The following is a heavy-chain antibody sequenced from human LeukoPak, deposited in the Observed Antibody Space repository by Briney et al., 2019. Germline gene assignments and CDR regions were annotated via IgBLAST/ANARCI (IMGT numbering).Heavy chain of an antibody. D-gene: IGHD2-15*01. J-gene: IGHJ5*02. CDR3: ARGYCSGGSCYSVENWFDP. CDR2: INPNSGGT. V-gene: IGHV1-2*06. Sequence: GASVKVSCKAAGYTFTGYYMFWVRQAPGQGLEWKGRINPNSGGTNYAQKFQGRVTMTRDTSISTAYMELSRLRSDDTAVYYCARGYCSGGSCYSVENWFDPWGQRTLVTVSS. CDR1: GYTFTGYY.